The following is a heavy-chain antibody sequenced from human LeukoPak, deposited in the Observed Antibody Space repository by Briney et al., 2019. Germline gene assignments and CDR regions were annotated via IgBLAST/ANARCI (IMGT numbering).Heavy chain of an antibody. CDR3: AREIDLRGFDY. J-gene: IGHJ4*02. CDR2: ISYDGSNK. D-gene: IGHD3-10*01. V-gene: IGHV3-30*01. CDR1: GFTFSSYA. Sequence: GGSLRLSCAASGFTFSSYAMHWVRQAPGKGLEWVAVISYDGSNKYYADSVKGRFTISRDNSKNTLYLQMNSLRAEDTAVYYCAREIDLRGFDYWGQGTLVTVSS.